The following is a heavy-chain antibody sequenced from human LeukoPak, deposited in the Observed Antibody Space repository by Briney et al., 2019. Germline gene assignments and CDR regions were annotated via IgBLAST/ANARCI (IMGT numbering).Heavy chain of an antibody. CDR3: AKGRYGDYAAMDY. J-gene: IGHJ4*02. CDR2: ISGSGGST. V-gene: IGHV3-23*01. Sequence: PGGSLRPSCAAPGFTFGSYAMSWFRQAPGKGLEWFSAISGSGGSTYYADSVKGRFTISRDNSKNTLYLQMNSLRAEDTAVYYCAKGRYGDYAAMDYWGQGTLVTVSS. CDR1: GFTFGSYA. D-gene: IGHD4-17*01.